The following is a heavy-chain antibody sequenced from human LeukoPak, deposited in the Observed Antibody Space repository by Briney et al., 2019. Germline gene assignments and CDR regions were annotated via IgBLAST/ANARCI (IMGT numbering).Heavy chain of an antibody. CDR1: GYTFTSYD. D-gene: IGHD2-2*01. V-gene: IGHV1-8*01. Sequence: GASVKVSCKASGYTFTSYDINWVRPATGQGLEWMGWMNPNSGNTGYAQKFQGRVTMTRNTSISTAYMELSSLRSEDTAVYYCARGVPAAPQNYYYYMDVWGKGTTVTVSS. J-gene: IGHJ6*03. CDR3: ARGVPAAPQNYYYYMDV. CDR2: MNPNSGNT.